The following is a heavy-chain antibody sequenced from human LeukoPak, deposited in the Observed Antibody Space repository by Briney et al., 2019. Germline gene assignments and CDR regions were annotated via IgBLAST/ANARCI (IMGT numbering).Heavy chain of an antibody. CDR2: IIPIFGTA. J-gene: IGHJ4*02. CDR3: ARDHGDYVWGSYRYTEIYCFDY. Sequence: ASVKVSCKASGGTFSSYAISWVRQAPGQGLEWMGGIIPIFGTANYAQKFQGRVTITADKSTSTAYMELSSLRSEDTAVYYCARDHGDYVWGSYRYTEIYCFDYWGQGTLVTVSS. V-gene: IGHV1-69*06. D-gene: IGHD3-16*02. CDR1: GGTFSSYA.